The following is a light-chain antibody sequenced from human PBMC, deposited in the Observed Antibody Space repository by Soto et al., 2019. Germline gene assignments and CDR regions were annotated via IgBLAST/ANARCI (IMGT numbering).Light chain of an antibody. CDR3: HQYYSTPYT. J-gene: IGKJ2*01. Sequence: IVRTQAPDSLPVSLGERATINCKSSQSVFYSSTNKNYLAWYQQKPGQPPKLLISWASTRESGVPDRFSGTGSGTDFTLTISSLQAEDVAVYYCHQYYSTPYTFGQGTKLEIK. CDR1: QSVFYSSTNKNY. CDR2: WAS. V-gene: IGKV4-1*01.